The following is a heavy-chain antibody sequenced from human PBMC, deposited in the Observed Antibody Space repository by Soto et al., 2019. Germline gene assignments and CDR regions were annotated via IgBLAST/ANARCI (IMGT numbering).Heavy chain of an antibody. J-gene: IGHJ5*02. D-gene: IGHD6-13*01. Sequence: QLQLQESGPGLVKPSETLSLTCTVSGGSISSSSYYWGWIRQPPGKGLAWIGSIYYSGSTYYNPSLKSRVTISVDTSKNQFSLKLSSVTAADTAVYYCARHIRDLRAAAGIFDPWGQGTLVTVSS. V-gene: IGHV4-39*01. CDR1: GGSISSSSYY. CDR3: ARHIRDLRAAAGIFDP. CDR2: IYYSGST.